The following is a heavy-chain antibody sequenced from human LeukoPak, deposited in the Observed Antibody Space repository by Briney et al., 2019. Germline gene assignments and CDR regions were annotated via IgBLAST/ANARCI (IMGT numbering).Heavy chain of an antibody. Sequence: GESLKISCKGSGYSFTTYWIAWVRQLPGKGLEWMGIIYPGDSDTRYSPSFQGQVTISADKSITTAYLQWSSLKASDTAIYYCARTMGTSISSTLDYWGQGTLVTVSS. CDR2: IYPGDSDT. J-gene: IGHJ4*02. CDR1: GYSFTTYW. CDR3: ARTMGTSISSTLDY. D-gene: IGHD2-2*01. V-gene: IGHV5-51*01.